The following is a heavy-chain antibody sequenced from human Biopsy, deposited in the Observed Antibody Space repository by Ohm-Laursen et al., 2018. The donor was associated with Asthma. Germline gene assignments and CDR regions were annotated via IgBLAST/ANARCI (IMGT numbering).Heavy chain of an antibody. J-gene: IGHJ3*01. CDR1: GYNFISFA. Sequence: ASVKVSCKASGYNFISFAIHWVRQAPGQRLEWMGWVNTGNGDTKYSQKFQGRVTITRGTSASTAYMELRSLRSEDTATYYCARTCYDFLTGQVKDVFGVWGQGTMVTVSS. V-gene: IGHV1-3*04. CDR2: VNTGNGDT. D-gene: IGHD3-9*01. CDR3: ARTCYDFLTGQVKDVFGV.